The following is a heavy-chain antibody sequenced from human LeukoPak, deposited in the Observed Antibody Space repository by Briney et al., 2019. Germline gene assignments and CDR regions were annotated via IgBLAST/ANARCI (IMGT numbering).Heavy chain of an antibody. Sequence: PSETLSLTCTVSGGSISSSYYWGWIRQPPGKGLEWIGRIYYSGSTYYNPSLKSRVTISVDTSKNQFSLKLSSVTAADTAVYYCARQVAYYYGSGSYFPYYCDNWGQGTLVTVSS. CDR2: IYYSGST. D-gene: IGHD3-10*01. J-gene: IGHJ4*02. CDR3: ARQVAYYYGSGSYFPYYCDN. CDR1: GGSISSSYY. V-gene: IGHV4-39*01.